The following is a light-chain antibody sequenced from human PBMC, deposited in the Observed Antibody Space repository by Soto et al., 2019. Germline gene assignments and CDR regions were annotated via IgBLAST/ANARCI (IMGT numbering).Light chain of an antibody. CDR2: GNS. V-gene: IGLV1-40*01. J-gene: IGLJ1*01. Sequence: VLTQPPSVSGAPGQRVTISCTGSSSNIGAGYDVHWYQQLPGTAPKLLIYGNSNRPSGVPDRFSGSKSGTSASLAITGFQAGDGADYYCQSYDTSWSGYVFGTGTKVTAL. CDR3: QSYDTSWSGYV. CDR1: SSNIGAGYD.